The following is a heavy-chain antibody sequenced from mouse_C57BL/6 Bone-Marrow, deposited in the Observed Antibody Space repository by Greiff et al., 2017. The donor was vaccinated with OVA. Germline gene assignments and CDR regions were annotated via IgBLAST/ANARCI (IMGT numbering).Heavy chain of an antibody. CDR3: ARSGYYGSRTYFDY. J-gene: IGHJ2*01. CDR2: INPSNGGT. D-gene: IGHD1-1*01. CDR1: GYTFTSYW. Sequence: VQLQQSGTELVKPGASVKLSCKASGYTFTSYWMHWVKQRPGQGLEWIGNINPSNGGTNYNEKFKSKATLTVDKSSSTAYMQLSSLTSEDSAVYYCARSGYYGSRTYFDYWGQGTTLTVSS. V-gene: IGHV1-53*01.